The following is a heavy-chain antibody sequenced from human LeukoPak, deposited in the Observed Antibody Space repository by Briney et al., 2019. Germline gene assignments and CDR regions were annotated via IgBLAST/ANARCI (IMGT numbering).Heavy chain of an antibody. Sequence: GASVKVSCKASGYTFTGYYMHWVRQAPGQGLEWMGWINPNSGGTNYAQKFQGRVTMTRDTSISTAYMELSRLRSDDTAVYYCAREDGPGRSSHFDYWGQGTLVTVSS. D-gene: IGHD3-10*01. CDR1: GYTFTGYY. CDR3: AREDGPGRSSHFDY. V-gene: IGHV1-2*02. J-gene: IGHJ4*02. CDR2: INPNSGGT.